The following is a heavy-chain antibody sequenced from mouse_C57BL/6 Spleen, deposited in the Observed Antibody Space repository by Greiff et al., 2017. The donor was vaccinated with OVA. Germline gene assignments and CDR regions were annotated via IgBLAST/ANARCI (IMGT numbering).Heavy chain of an antibody. J-gene: IGHJ3*01. CDR3: ENDGSNDSFAY. D-gene: IGHD2-12*01. V-gene: IGHV1-52*01. Sequence: QVQLQQPGAELVRPGSSVKLSCKASGYTFTSYWMHWVKQRPIQGLEWIGNIDPSDSETHYNQKFKDKATLTVDKSSSTAYMQLSSLTSEDSEVYDCENDGSNDSFAYWGQGTLVTVSA. CDR1: GYTFTSYW. CDR2: IDPSDSET.